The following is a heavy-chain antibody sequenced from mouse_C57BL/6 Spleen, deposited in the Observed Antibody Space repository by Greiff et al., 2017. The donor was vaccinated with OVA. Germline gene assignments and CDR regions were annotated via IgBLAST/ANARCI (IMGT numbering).Heavy chain of an antibody. D-gene: IGHD1-1*01. V-gene: IGHV5-16*01. CDR3: ARDGTGVPYWYFDV. CDR1: GFTFSDYY. Sequence: EVKLVESEGGLVQPGSSMKLSCTASGFTFSDYYMAWVRQVPEKGLEWVANINYDGSSTYYLDSLKSRFIISRDNAKNILYLQMSSLKSEDTATYYCARDGTGVPYWYFDVWGTGTTVTVSS. CDR2: INYDGSST. J-gene: IGHJ1*03.